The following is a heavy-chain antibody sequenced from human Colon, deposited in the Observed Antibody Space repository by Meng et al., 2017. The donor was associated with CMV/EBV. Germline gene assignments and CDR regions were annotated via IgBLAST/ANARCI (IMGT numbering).Heavy chain of an antibody. Sequence: QVQLEQSGAEVKKPGSSVKVSCKASKGTFTSYPISWVRKGPGQGFEWVGGIITISGTTDYAQKFQGRVTITADESTSTAYMKLSNLRSEDTAIYYCARVICGGDCYLDYWGRGTLVTVSS. J-gene: IGHJ4*01. CDR1: KGTFTSYP. CDR2: IITISGTT. V-gene: IGHV1-69*12. CDR3: ARVICGGDCYLDY. D-gene: IGHD2-21*02.